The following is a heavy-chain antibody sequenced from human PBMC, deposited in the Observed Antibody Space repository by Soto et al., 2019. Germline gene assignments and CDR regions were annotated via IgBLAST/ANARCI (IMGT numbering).Heavy chain of an antibody. Sequence: EVQLVESGGGLVQPGGSLRLSCVASGIPVSSNYMTWVRQAPGKGLEWVSVLHSGGDTYYANSVKGRFTISRHDSTNTLYLQMNRLTPEDTAVYYCARDGPYYYASRMDVWGQGTTVPVSS. V-gene: IGHV3-53*04. J-gene: IGHJ6*02. D-gene: IGHD3-10*01. CDR1: GIPVSSNY. CDR2: LHSGGDT. CDR3: ARDGPYYYASRMDV.